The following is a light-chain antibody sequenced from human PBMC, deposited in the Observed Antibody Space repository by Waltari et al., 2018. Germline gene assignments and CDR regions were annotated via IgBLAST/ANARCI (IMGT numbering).Light chain of an antibody. CDR3: ASWDDSLNGHWV. CDR1: ASNIGGNL. V-gene: IGLV1-44*01. CDR2: RSD. Sequence: QSVLTQPPSASGTPGQRVTLSCSGSASNIGGNLVNWYQQLPGKAPKLLIYRSDLRPAGVPDRFSGSKSGTSASLAISVLQSEDEADYFGASWDDSLNGHWVFGGGTKVTVL. J-gene: IGLJ3*02.